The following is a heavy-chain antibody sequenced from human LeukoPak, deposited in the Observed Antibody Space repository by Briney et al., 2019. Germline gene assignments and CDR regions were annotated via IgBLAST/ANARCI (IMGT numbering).Heavy chain of an antibody. J-gene: IGHJ4*02. CDR2: ISPSSSTI. Sequence: PGGSLRLSCAASGFTFSSYSMNWVRQAPGKGLEWVSYISPSSSTIYYADSVKGRFTISRDNAKNSLSLQMNSLRAEDTAVYYCARGQLGYWGQGTLVTVSS. V-gene: IGHV3-48*01. D-gene: IGHD6-13*01. CDR1: GFTFSSYS. CDR3: ARGQLGY.